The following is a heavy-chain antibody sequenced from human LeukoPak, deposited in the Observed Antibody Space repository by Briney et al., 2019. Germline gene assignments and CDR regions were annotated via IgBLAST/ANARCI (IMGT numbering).Heavy chain of an antibody. D-gene: IGHD3-22*01. CDR2: IRTKGNDYAT. J-gene: IGHJ4*02. CDR1: GFTFGGSA. V-gene: IGHV3-73*01. CDR3: AGPYDTTGHAFDY. Sequence: PGGSLKLSCAASGFTFGGSAMHWVRQASGKGPEWVGRIRTKGNDYATAYAASVKGRITISRDDSKNTAYLQMNSLKTEDTAVYYCAGPYDTTGHAFDYWGRGALVTVSS.